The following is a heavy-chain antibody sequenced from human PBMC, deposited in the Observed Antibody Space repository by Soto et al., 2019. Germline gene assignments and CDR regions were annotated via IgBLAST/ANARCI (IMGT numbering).Heavy chain of an antibody. J-gene: IGHJ4*02. CDR1: GGSFSGYY. V-gene: IGHV4-34*01. CDR2: INYSGST. CDR3: ARVGYCGGDCSFPDY. Sequence: SETLSLTCAVYGGSFSGYYWSWIRQPPGKGLEWIGYINYSGSTNYNPSLKSRVTISVDTSKNQFSLKLSSVTAADTAVYYCARVGYCGGDCSFPDYWGQGTLVTVSS. D-gene: IGHD2-21*02.